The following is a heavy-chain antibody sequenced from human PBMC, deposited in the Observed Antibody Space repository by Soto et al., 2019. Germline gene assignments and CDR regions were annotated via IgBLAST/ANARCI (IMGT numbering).Heavy chain of an antibody. CDR3: EKQLFDY. V-gene: IGHV3-23*01. Sequence: GGSLRLSCAASGFTFSSYAMSWVRQAPGKGLEWVSAISGSGGSTYYADSVKGRFTISRSDSKNALYLQMNSLRAEDTALAYCEKQLFDYWGQGTVVTVSS. CDR2: ISGSGGST. J-gene: IGHJ4*02. CDR1: GFTFSSYA. D-gene: IGHD6-13*01.